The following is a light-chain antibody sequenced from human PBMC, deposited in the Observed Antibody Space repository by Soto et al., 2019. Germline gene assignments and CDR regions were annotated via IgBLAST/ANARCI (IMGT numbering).Light chain of an antibody. Sequence: QSVLTQPPSASGTPGQRVTISCSGSSTNIGTSTVNWFHQVPGTAPNLLIYRNTQRPSGVPDRFSGSKSGTSASLAISGPLSEDEAYYYCQAYDNSLGVSVLFGGGTQLTVL. CDR2: RNT. CDR1: STNIGTST. CDR3: QAYDNSLGVSVL. V-gene: IGLV1-44*01. J-gene: IGLJ3*02.